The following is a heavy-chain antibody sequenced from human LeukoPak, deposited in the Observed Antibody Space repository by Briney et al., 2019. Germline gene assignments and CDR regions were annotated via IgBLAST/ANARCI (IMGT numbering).Heavy chain of an antibody. Sequence: QPSGSLSLSCAASGFTVSSNYMSWVRQGQGQGLEWVSVIYRGGSTHYAGSVEGRFTISRDKSKNTVYLQLNSLRAEDTTVYYCARSPDYGDPYWYFDLWGRGSLVTVSS. CDR1: GFTVSSNY. CDR3: ARSPDYGDPYWYFDL. CDR2: IYRGGST. D-gene: IGHD4-17*01. J-gene: IGHJ2*01. V-gene: IGHV3-53*01.